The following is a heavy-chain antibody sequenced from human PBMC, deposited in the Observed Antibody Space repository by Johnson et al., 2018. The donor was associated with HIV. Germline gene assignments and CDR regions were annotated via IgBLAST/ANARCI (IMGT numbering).Heavy chain of an antibody. CDR3: AKDAIATAADDAFDI. D-gene: IGHD6-13*01. V-gene: IGHV3-30*18. J-gene: IGHJ3*02. CDR1: EFTFSAFG. Sequence: QVQLMESGGGVVQPGRSLRLSCAASEFTFSAFGMHWVRQAPGKGLEWVAVISYDGSNKYYGDSVKGRFTISRDNAKNSLYLQIDSLRAGDTAVYYCAKDAIATAADDAFDIWGQGTMVTVSS. CDR2: ISYDGSNK.